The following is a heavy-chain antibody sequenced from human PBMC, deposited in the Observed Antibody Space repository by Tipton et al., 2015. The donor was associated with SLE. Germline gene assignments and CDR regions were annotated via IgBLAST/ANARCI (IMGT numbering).Heavy chain of an antibody. CDR1: GYTFTSYG. V-gene: IGHV1-18*01. Sequence: VQLVQSGAEVKKPGASVKVSCKASGYTFTSYGISWVRQAPGQGLEWMGWIGAYNGNTNYAQKLQGRVTMTTDTSTSTAYMELRSLRSDDTAVYYCARDCSSTSCSYYYYGMDVWGQGTTVTVSS. CDR2: IGAYNGNT. J-gene: IGHJ6*02. CDR3: ARDCSSTSCSYYYYGMDV. D-gene: IGHD2-2*01.